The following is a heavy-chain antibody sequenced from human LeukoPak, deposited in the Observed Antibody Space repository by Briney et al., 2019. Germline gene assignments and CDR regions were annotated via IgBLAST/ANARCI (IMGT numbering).Heavy chain of an antibody. CDR2: IYTSGST. V-gene: IGHV4-61*02. CDR3: ARAGTMVGYYYYYMDV. J-gene: IGHJ6*03. CDR1: GGSISSGSYY. Sequence: PSETLSLTCTVSGGSISSGSYYWSWIRQPAGKGLEWIGRIYTSGSTNYNPSLKSRVTISVDTSKNQFSLKLSSVTAADTAVYYCARAGTMVGYYYYYMDVWGKGTTVTVSS. D-gene: IGHD3-10*02.